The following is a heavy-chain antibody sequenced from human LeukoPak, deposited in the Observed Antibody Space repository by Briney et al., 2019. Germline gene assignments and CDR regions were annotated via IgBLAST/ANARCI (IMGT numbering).Heavy chain of an antibody. CDR1: GFTFRNFV. D-gene: IGHD6-13*01. CDR3: ARGAHRAAAGNFDC. V-gene: IGHV3-30-3*01. CDR2: RTSDGGSK. Sequence: PGGSLRLSCAASGFTFRNFVLQWVRQPPGEGLKWVAVRTSDGGSKYYAVSVKGRFTISRDNSENTLYLQINSVRAEDTAVYYCARGAHRAAAGNFDCWGQGTLVTVSS. J-gene: IGHJ4*02.